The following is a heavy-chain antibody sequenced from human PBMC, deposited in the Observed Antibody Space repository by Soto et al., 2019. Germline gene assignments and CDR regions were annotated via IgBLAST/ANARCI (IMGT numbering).Heavy chain of an antibody. D-gene: IGHD3-22*01. CDR2: IYSGGST. V-gene: IGHV3-66*01. J-gene: IGHJ4*02. Sequence: EVQLVESGGGLVQPGGSLRLSCAASGFTVSSNYMSWVRQAPGKGLEWVSVIYSGGSTYYADSVKGRFTISRDNSKNTPYSKMNSLRAEERAVDYCARGTDYYDSSGARDYWGQGTLVTVSS. CDR1: GFTVSSNY. CDR3: ARGTDYYDSSGARDY.